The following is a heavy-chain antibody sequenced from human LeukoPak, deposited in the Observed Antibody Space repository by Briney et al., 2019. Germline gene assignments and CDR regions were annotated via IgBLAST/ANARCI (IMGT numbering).Heavy chain of an antibody. V-gene: IGHV4-31*03. D-gene: IGHD3-10*01. J-gene: IGHJ5*02. Sequence: SETLSLTCTVSGGSISIGGYYWSWIRQHPGKVLEWIGYIYYSGSTYYNPARKSRVIISVDPSTNPFSLTLSSVTAADTAVYSRARGRSGITMVRAAPPNWFDPWGQGTLVTVSS. CDR3: ARGRSGITMVRAAPPNWFDP. CDR2: IYYSGST. CDR1: GGSISIGGYY.